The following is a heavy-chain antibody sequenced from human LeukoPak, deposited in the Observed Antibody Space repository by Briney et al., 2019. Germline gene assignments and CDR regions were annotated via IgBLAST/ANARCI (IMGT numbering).Heavy chain of an antibody. CDR1: GGSCSGYY. CDR2: INHSGST. D-gene: IGHD6-13*01. V-gene: IGHV4-34*01. J-gene: IGHJ4*02. Sequence: SETLSLTCAVYGGSCSGYYWSWIRQPPGKGLEWIGEINHSGSTNYNPSLKSRVTISVDTSKNQFSLKLSSVTAADTAVYYCASQKSIAAARFDYWGQGTLVTVSS. CDR3: ASQKSIAAARFDY.